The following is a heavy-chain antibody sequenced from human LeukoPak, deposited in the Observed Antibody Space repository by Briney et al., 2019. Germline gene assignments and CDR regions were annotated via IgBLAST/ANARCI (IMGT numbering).Heavy chain of an antibody. D-gene: IGHD3-9*01. CDR1: GGSISSYY. J-gene: IGHJ4*02. CDR2: IYYSGSP. Sequence: SGTLSLTCTVSGGSISSYYWSWIRQPPGKGLEWIGCIYYSGSPNYNPSIKSRVTISLDTSKNEFSLKLTSVTAADTAVYYCARHRRFYDILTGYASEHDFDYWGQGTLVTVSS. V-gene: IGHV4-59*08. CDR3: ARHRRFYDILTGYASEHDFDY.